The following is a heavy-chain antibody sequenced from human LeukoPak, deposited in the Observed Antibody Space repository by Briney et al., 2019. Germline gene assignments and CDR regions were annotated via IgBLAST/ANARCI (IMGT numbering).Heavy chain of an antibody. Sequence: GASVKVSCKASGGTFKNHDINWVRQAPGQGREWMGGIIPVFGTPNYAQRFQGRVRITADASTPTAYMELSSLRSDDTALYYCARGGRYCRSTSCWDFWGQGTLVTVSS. V-gene: IGHV1-69*13. CDR3: ARGGRYCRSTSCWDF. CDR1: GGTFKNHD. CDR2: IIPVFGTP. J-gene: IGHJ4*02. D-gene: IGHD2-2*01.